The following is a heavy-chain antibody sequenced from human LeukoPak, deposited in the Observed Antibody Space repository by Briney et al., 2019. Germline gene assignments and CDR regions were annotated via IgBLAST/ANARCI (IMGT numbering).Heavy chain of an antibody. Sequence: SETLSLTCSVSGGSISSYYWSWSRQPPGKGLEWIGNIYYSGSTNYNPSLKSRVTISVDTSKNQFSLKLSSVTAADTAVYYCAKSQGNWYFDLWGRGTLVTVSS. J-gene: IGHJ2*01. CDR2: IYYSGST. CDR1: GGSISSYY. V-gene: IGHV4-59*08. CDR3: AKSQGNWYFDL.